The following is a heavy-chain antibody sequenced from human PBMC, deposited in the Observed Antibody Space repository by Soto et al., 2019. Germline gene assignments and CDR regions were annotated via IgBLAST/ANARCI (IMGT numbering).Heavy chain of an antibody. CDR2: IDPSDSYT. CDR3: ARSPIRSYYYDSSGYRFDY. CDR1: GYSFTSYW. D-gene: IGHD3-22*01. J-gene: IGHJ4*02. V-gene: IGHV5-10-1*01. Sequence: GESLKISCKGSGYSFTSYWISWVRQMPGKGLEWMGRIDPSDSYTNYSPSFQGHVTISADKSISTAYLQWSSLKASDTAMYYCARSPIRSYYYDSSGYRFDYWGQGTLDTVST.